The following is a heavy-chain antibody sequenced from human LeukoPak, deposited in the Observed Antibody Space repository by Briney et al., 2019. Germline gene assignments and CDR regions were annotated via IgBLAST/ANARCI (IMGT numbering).Heavy chain of an antibody. CDR3: ARDHAYAFDI. J-gene: IGHJ3*02. CDR1: GFTFSSYA. CDR2: ISSSSSII. V-gene: IGHV3-48*02. Sequence: GGSLRLSCAASGFTFSSYAMSWVRQAPGKGLELVSYISSSSSIISYADSVKGRFTISRDNAKNSLYLQMNSLRDEDTAVYYCARDHAYAFDIWGQGTMVTVSS.